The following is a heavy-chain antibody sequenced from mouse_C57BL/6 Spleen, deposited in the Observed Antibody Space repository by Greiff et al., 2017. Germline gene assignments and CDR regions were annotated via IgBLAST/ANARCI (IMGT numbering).Heavy chain of an antibody. CDR1: GFNIKDYY. V-gene: IGHV14-1*01. J-gene: IGHJ3*01. CDR3: ATYDGYSFWFAC. CDR2: IDPEDGDT. Sequence: EVQLQQSGAELVRPGASVKLSCTASGFNIKDYYMHWVKQRPEQGLEWIGRIDPEDGDTEYAPKFQGKATMTADTSSNTAYLQRSSLTSEDTAVYYCATYDGYSFWFACWGQVTLVTVSA. D-gene: IGHD2-3*01.